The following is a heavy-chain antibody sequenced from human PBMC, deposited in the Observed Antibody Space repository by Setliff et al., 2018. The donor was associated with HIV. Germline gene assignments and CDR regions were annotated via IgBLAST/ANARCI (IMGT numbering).Heavy chain of an antibody. D-gene: IGHD7-27*01. CDR2: IKLSSGGT. V-gene: IGHV1-2*02. Sequence: ASVKVSCKAPGNSFNGDFLNWVRQAPGQGLEWMGNIKLSSGGTKFAQKFLGRVTRTRDTSTNTAFMELRRLNSDDTATYFCARHVDWGPLDFWGQGTLVTVSS. CDR3: ARHVDWGPLDF. J-gene: IGHJ4*02. CDR1: GNSFNGDF.